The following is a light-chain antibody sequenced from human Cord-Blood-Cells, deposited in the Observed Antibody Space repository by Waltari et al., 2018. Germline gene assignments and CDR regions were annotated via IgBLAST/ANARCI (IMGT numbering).Light chain of an antibody. Sequence: SYVLTQPPSVSVAPGKTARITWGGNNIGSKSVHWYQQKPGQAPVLGVYDDSDRPSGIPERFSGSNSGNTATLTISRVEAGDEADYYCQVWDSSSDHRNVVFGGGTKLTVL. CDR3: QVWDSSSDHRNVV. CDR2: DDS. V-gene: IGLV3-21*03. J-gene: IGLJ2*01. CDR1: NIGSKS.